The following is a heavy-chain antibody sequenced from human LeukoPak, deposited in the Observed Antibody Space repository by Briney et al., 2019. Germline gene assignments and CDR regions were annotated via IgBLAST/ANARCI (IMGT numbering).Heavy chain of an antibody. V-gene: IGHV5-51*01. CDR2: IYPSDSDT. J-gene: IGHJ2*01. Sequence: GESLKISCKGSGYTFNSYYIGWVRQMSGKGLEWMGIIYPSDSDTRYSPSFKGQVTISVDKSITTAHLQWSSLKASDTAMYYCARGTTGTTGLDWYFDLWGRGTLVTVSS. CDR1: GYTFNSYY. CDR3: ARGTTGTTGLDWYFDL. D-gene: IGHD1-1*01.